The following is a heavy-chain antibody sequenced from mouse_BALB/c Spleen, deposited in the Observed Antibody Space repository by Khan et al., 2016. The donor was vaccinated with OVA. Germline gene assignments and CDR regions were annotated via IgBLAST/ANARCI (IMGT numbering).Heavy chain of an antibody. D-gene: IGHD2-4*01. V-gene: IGHV1S132*01. CDR3: AREDYGGGYVEV. CDR2: IYPGTGSP. Sequence: VELVESGAELVRPGASVKLSCKTSGYIFTSYWIHWVKQRSGQGLDWIASIYPGTGSPYYTEKFKGKATLTADKSSSTAYMQLSSLKSEDSAVDFCAREDYGGGYVEVWGAGATVTVSS. CDR1: GYIFTSYW. J-gene: IGHJ1*01.